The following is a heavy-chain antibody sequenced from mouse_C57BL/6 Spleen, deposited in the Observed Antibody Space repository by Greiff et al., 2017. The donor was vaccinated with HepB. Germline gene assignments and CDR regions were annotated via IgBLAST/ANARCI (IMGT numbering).Heavy chain of an antibody. CDR3: ASITTVNPPWFAY. D-gene: IGHD1-1*01. Sequence: QVQLKQSGAELARPGASVKLSCKASGYTFTSYGISWVKQRTGQGLEWIGEIYPRSGNTYYNEKFKGKATLTADKSSSTAYMELRSLTSEDSAVYFCASITTVNPPWFAYWGQGTLVTVSA. CDR2: IYPRSGNT. CDR1: GYTFTSYG. J-gene: IGHJ3*01. V-gene: IGHV1-81*01.